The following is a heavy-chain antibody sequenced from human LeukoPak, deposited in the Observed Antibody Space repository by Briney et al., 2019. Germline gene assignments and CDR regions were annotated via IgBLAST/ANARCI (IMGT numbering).Heavy chain of an antibody. V-gene: IGHV3-23*01. CDR1: GFTFSSHA. CDR3: ARDSPLLTV. D-gene: IGHD3-9*01. CDR2: IGDDVVST. Sequence: GGSLRLSCAASGFTFSSHAMSWVRQAPGKGLEWVSAIGDDVVSTCYAESVKGRFTISRDNSKNTLYLQMNSLRAEDTATYYCARDSPLLTVWGQGTLVTVSS. J-gene: IGHJ4*02.